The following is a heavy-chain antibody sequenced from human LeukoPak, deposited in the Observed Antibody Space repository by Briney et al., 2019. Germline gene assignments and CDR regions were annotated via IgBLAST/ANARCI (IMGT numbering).Heavy chain of an antibody. V-gene: IGHV3-23*01. CDR1: GFTFSNSA. D-gene: IGHD5-18*01. J-gene: IGHJ4*02. CDR3: AKDPQIQLWPPFDY. Sequence: PGVSLRLSCAASGFTFSNSAMNWVRQTPEKGLEWVSAISGSGDKTLYADSVKGRFTISRDNSKNTLYLQMNSLRAEDTAVYYCAKDPQIQLWPPFDYWGQGTLVTVSS. CDR2: ISGSGDKT.